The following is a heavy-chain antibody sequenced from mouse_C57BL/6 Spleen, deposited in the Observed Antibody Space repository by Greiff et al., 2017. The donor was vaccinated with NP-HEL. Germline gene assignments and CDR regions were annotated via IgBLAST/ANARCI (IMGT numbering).Heavy chain of an antibody. V-gene: IGHV1-4*01. CDR3: ARHYDYDGDPGVFDV. CDR1: GYTFTSYT. Sequence: QVQLQQSGAELARPGASVKMSCKASGYTFTSYTMHWVKQRPGQGLEWIGYINPSSGYTKYNQKFKDKATLTADKSSSTASMQLSSLTSEDSAVYYWARHYDYDGDPGVFDVGAQGPRSPSPQ. CDR2: INPSSGYT. J-gene: IGHJ1*03. D-gene: IGHD2-4*01.